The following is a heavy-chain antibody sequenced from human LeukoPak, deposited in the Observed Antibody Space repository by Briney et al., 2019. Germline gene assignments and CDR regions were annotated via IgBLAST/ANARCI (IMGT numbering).Heavy chain of an antibody. Sequence: ASVKVSCKASGYTFTDYFMNWVRLAPGQGLEGMGWINPNSGCTNYAQKFQGRVTMTRDTSISTAYMELSRLRADDTAVYYCARGADIVATRALDYWGQGTLVTVSS. J-gene: IGHJ4*02. CDR2: INPNSGCT. D-gene: IGHD5-12*01. V-gene: IGHV1-2*02. CDR3: ARGADIVATRALDY. CDR1: GYTFTDYF.